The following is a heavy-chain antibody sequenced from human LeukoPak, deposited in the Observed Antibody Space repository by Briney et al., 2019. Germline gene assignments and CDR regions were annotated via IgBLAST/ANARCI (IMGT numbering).Heavy chain of an antibody. V-gene: IGHV1-2*02. CDR1: GYTFTGYY. D-gene: IGHD5-18*01. J-gene: IGHJ4*02. CDR3: ARSIQLWSYFDF. Sequence: ASVTVSCKASGYTFTGYYMHWVRQAPGQGLEWMGWINPNSGGTNYTQKFQGRVTMTRDTSISTAYMELSRLRSDDTAVYYCARSIQLWSYFDFWGQGTLATVSS. CDR2: INPNSGGT.